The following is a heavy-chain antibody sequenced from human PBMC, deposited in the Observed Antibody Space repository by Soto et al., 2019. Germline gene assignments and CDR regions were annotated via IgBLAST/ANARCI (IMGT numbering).Heavy chain of an antibody. V-gene: IGHV3-66*01. CDR2: IYSGGST. Sequence: EVQLVESGGGLVQPGGSLRLSCAASGFSVSGNYMSWVRQAPGKEPGWFPVIYSGGSTYYADSVKGRFTISRDKSKKTLYLQTNGLRAEDTALYYCATSAWGGFPYFFDSWGQGSLVSVSS. CDR3: ATSAWGGFPYFFDS. CDR1: GFSVSGNY. D-gene: IGHD5-12*01. J-gene: IGHJ4*02.